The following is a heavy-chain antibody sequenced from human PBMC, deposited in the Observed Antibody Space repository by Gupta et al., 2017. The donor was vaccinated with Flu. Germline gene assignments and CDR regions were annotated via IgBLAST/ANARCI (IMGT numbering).Heavy chain of an antibody. Sequence: VSAVTGGGEITYYGDSVKGRFTISRDNSENTLYLQMNSLRADDTAVYYCTKHMVRRHDYWGQGALVTVSS. V-gene: IGHV3-23*01. CDR3: TKHMVRRHDY. D-gene: IGHD3-10*01. J-gene: IGHJ4*02. CDR2: VTGGGEIT.